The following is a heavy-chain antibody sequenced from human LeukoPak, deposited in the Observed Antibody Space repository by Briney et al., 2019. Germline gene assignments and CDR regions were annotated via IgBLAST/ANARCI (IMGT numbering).Heavy chain of an antibody. CDR3: ARANYDILTGYYSTHDY. Sequence: GGSLRLSCAASGFTFSSYSMNWVRQAPGKGLEWVSSISSSSSYIYYADSVKGRFTISRDNAKNSLYLQMNSLRAEDTAVYYCARANYDILTGYYSTHDYWGQGALVTVSS. V-gene: IGHV3-21*01. CDR1: GFTFSSYS. D-gene: IGHD3-9*01. J-gene: IGHJ4*02. CDR2: ISSSSSYI.